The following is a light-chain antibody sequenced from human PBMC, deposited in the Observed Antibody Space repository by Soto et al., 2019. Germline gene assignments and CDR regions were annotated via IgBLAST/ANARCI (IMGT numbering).Light chain of an antibody. CDR1: KNDIGVYDF. CDR2: EVV. V-gene: IGLV2-8*01. J-gene: IGLJ1*01. CDR3: KSYAGSNTYA. Sequence: QSVLTQPPSASGSPGQSVTIYCTGTKNDIGVYDFVSWYQHHPGKAPRLIIYEVVQRPSGVPDRFSGSKSGNTASLTVSGLQAADEADYFCKSYAGSNTYAFGSGTKLTVL.